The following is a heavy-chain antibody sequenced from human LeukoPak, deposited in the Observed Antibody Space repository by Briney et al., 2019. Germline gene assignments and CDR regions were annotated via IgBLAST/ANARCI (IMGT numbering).Heavy chain of an antibody. Sequence: PSETLSLTCTVSGGSITSSSYYWGWIRQPPGKGLEWIGSIFYSGSTYYNPSLKSRVTISVDTSKTQFSLKLSSVTAADTAVYYCAKQQLVRCFDYWGQGTLVIVSS. D-gene: IGHD6-13*01. CDR1: GGSITSSSYY. V-gene: IGHV4-39*01. CDR3: AKQQLVRCFDY. J-gene: IGHJ4*02. CDR2: IFYSGST.